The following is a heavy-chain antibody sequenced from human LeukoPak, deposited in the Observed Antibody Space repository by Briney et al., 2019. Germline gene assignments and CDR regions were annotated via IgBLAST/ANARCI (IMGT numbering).Heavy chain of an antibody. CDR1: GFTFTSSA. CDR2: IVVGSGNT. J-gene: IGHJ5*02. CDR3: ARDRESYCGGDCYQFDP. D-gene: IGHD2-21*02. V-gene: IGHV1-58*01. Sequence: SVKVSCKASGFTFTSSAVQWVRQARGQRLEWIGWIVVGSGNTNYAQKFQERVTITRDMSTSTAYMELSSLRSEDTAVYYCARDRESYCGGDCYQFDPWGQGTLVTVSS.